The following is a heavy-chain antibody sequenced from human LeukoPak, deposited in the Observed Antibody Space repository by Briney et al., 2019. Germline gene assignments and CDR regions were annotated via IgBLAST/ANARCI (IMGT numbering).Heavy chain of an antibody. D-gene: IGHD3-10*01. CDR1: GGSISSGGYY. V-gene: IGHV4-31*03. CDR2: IYYSGST. Sequence: PSQTLSLTCTVSGGSISSGGYYWSWIRQHPGKGLEWIGYIYYSGSTYYNPPLKSRVTISVDTSKNQFSLKLSSVTAADTAVYYCARLSSAPGLYYFDYWGQGTLVTVSS. J-gene: IGHJ4*02. CDR3: ARLSSAPGLYYFDY.